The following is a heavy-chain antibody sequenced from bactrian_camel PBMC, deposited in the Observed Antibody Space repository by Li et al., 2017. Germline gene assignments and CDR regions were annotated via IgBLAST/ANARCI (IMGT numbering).Heavy chain of an antibody. J-gene: IGHJ4*01. D-gene: IGHD5*01. CDR1: GYSYRVNY. CDR2: IQTGTGST. V-gene: IGHV3S54*01. Sequence: HVQLVESGGGSVEAGGSLRLSCAHSGYSYRVNYMGWFRQAPGKEREGVAAIQTGTGSTKYADSVKGRFTISIDNAKNTLYLQMNSLRADDTAMYYCAIGLFADFGLGRGTQVTVS.